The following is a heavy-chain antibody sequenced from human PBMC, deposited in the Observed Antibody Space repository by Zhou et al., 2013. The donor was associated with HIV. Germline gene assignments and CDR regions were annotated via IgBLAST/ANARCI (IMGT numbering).Heavy chain of an antibody. CDR3: ARDEVVVPAAKPEMAI. CDR2: IIPIFGTA. D-gene: IGHD2-2*02. Sequence: QVQLVQSGAEVKKPGSSVKVSCKASGGTFSSYAISWVRQAPGQGLEWMGGIIPIFGTANYAQKFQGRVTITTDESTSTAYMELSSLRSEDTTVYYCARDEVVVPAAKPEMAIWGQGTMVTVSS. J-gene: IGHJ3*02. CDR1: GGTFSSYA. V-gene: IGHV1-69*05.